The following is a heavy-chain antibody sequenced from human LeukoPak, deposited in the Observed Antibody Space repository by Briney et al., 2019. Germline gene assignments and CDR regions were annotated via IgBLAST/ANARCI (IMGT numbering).Heavy chain of an antibody. CDR2: VSGSGANT. CDR3: AKARSMTRDFFDY. D-gene: IGHD2/OR15-2a*01. CDR1: GFTFTTYA. V-gene: IGHV3-23*01. Sequence: GGSLRLSCAASGFTFTTYAMSWVRQAPGKGLEWVSAVSGSGANTYYADSVKGRLTISRDNSKNTVYLQMNSLRAEDTAVYYCAKARSMTRDFFDYWGQGTLVTVSS. J-gene: IGHJ4*02.